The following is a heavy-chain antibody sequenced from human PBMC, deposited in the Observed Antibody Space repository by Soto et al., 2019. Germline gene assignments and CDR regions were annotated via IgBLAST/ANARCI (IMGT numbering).Heavy chain of an antibody. CDR3: ARDLSSVVAATNPTSYYYYGMDV. J-gene: IGHJ6*02. CDR2: IIPIFGTA. CDR1: GGTFSSYA. V-gene: IGHV1-69*13. Sequence: ASVKVSCKASGGTFSSYAISWVRQAPGQGLEWMGGIIPIFGTANYAQKFQGRVTITADESTSTAYMELSSLRSEDTAVYYCARDLSSVVAATNPTSYYYYGMDVWGQVTTVTGS. D-gene: IGHD2-15*01.